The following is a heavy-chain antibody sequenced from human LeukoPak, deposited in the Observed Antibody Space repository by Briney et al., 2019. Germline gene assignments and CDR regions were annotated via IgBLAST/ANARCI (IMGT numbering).Heavy chain of an antibody. CDR2: ISAYNGNT. V-gene: IGHV1-18*01. Sequence: ASVKVSCKASGYTFTSYGISWVRQAPGQGLEWMGWISAYNGNTNYAQKLQGRVTMTTDTSTSTAYMELRSLRSDDTAVYDCARRPITMVRGVIITWFDPWGQGTLVSVSS. CDR3: ARRPITMVRGVIITWFDP. J-gene: IGHJ5*02. D-gene: IGHD3-10*01. CDR1: GYTFTSYG.